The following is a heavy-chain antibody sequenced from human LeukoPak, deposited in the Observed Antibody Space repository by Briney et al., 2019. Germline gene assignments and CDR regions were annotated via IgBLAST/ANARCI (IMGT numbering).Heavy chain of an antibody. CDR3: ARDRYSYGSPDY. CDR1: GYTFTGYY. J-gene: IGHJ4*02. CDR2: INPNSGGT. D-gene: IGHD5-18*01. Sequence: ASVKVSCKASGYTFTGYYMHWVRQAPGQGLGWMGWINPNSGGTNYAQKFQGWVTMTRDTSISTAYMELSRLRSDDTAVYYCARDRYSYGSPDYWGQGTLVTVSS. V-gene: IGHV1-2*04.